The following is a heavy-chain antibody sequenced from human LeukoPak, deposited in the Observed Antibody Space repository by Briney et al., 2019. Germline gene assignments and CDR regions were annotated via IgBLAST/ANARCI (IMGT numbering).Heavy chain of an antibody. CDR1: GGTFSSYA. CDR2: IIPILGTA. D-gene: IGHD6-19*01. J-gene: IGHJ6*02. V-gene: IGHV1-69*13. CDR3: ARGADSSGWHYGMDV. Sequence: ASVKVSCKASGGTFSSYAISWVRQAPGQGLEWMGGIIPILGTANYAQKFQGRVTITADESTSIAYMELSSLRSEDTAVYYCARGADSSGWHYGMDVWGQGTTVAVSS.